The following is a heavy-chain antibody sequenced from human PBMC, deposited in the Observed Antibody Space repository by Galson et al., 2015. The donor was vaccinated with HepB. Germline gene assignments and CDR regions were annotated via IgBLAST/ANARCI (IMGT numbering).Heavy chain of an antibody. D-gene: IGHD5-18*01. J-gene: IGHJ4*02. CDR2: ISYDGSNK. CDR1: GFTFSSYG. CDR3: AKDPAMAQGYFDY. Sequence: SLRLSCAASGFTFSSYGMHWVRQAPGKGLEWVAVISYDGSNKYYADSVKGRFTISRDNSKNTLYLQMNSLRAEDTAEYYCAKDPAMAQGYFDYWAREPWSPSPQ. V-gene: IGHV3-30*18.